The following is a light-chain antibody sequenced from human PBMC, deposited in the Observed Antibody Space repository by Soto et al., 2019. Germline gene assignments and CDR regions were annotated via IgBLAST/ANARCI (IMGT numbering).Light chain of an antibody. J-gene: IGKJ1*01. CDR1: QGISSY. V-gene: IGKV1-8*01. Sequence: AIRMTQSPSSLSASTGDRVTITCRASQGISSYLAWYQQKPGKAPKLLLYAASTLQSGVPSSLSGSASGTTYPLTISCLHYEDFATSYCQQYYSDPPWTFGQGTKVEIK. CDR3: QQYYSDPPWT. CDR2: AAS.